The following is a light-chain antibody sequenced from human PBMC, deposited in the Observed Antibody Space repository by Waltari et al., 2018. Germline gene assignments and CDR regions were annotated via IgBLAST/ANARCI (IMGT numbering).Light chain of an antibody. CDR1: QSVSTN. CDR2: AAS. V-gene: IGKV3-15*01. CDR3: QQYYTTPYT. J-gene: IGKJ2*01. Sequence: EIVMTQSPATLSVSPGERATLSCRASQSVSTNLAWYQQKPGQAPRLLIFAASTRVTGIPARFSGSGSGTDFTLAISGLQSEDFALYYCQQYYTTPYTFGQGTKLEIK.